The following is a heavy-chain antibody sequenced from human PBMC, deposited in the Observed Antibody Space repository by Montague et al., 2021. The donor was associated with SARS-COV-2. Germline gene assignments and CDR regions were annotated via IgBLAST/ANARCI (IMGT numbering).Heavy chain of an antibody. CDR2: IYHSGNT. D-gene: IGHD3-22*01. CDR3: ARGPDYYDNSAGYYYGLDV. V-gene: IGHV4-59*01. Sequence: SETLSLTCTVSGGSISGYYWSWIRQPPGKGLEWIGYIYHSGNTNYNPSLKSPVTISLDTSKNHFSLKLSSVTAADTAVYYCARGPDYYDNSAGYYYGLDVWGQGTTVTVSS. CDR1: GGSISGYY. J-gene: IGHJ6*02.